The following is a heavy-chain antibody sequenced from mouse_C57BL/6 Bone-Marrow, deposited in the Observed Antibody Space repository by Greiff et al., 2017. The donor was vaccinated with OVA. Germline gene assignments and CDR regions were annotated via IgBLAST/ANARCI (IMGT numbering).Heavy chain of an antibody. CDR3: ARGGLRRWYFDV. V-gene: IGHV3-1*01. Sequence: DVQLQESGPGMVKPSQSLSLTCTVTGYSITSGYDWHWIRHFPGNKLEWMGYISYSGSTNYNPSLKSRISITHDTSKNHFFLKLNSVTTEDTATYYCARGGLRRWYFDVWGTGTTVTVSS. J-gene: IGHJ1*03. CDR2: ISYSGST. D-gene: IGHD1-1*01. CDR1: GYSITSGYD.